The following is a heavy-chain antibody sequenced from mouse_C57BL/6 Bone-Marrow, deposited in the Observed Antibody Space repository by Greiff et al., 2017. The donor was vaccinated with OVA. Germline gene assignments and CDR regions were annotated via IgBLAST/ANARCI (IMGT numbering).Heavy chain of an antibody. CDR2: IWSGGST. CDR1: GFSLTSYG. CDR3: ARNYDYDEGFAY. D-gene: IGHD2-4*01. Sequence: VQRVESGPGLVQPSQSLSITCTVSGFSLTSYGVHWVRQSPGKGLEWLGVIWSGGSTDYNAAFISRLSISKDNSKSQVFFKMNSLQADDTAIYYCARNYDYDEGFAYWGQGTLVTVSA. V-gene: IGHV2-2*01. J-gene: IGHJ3*01.